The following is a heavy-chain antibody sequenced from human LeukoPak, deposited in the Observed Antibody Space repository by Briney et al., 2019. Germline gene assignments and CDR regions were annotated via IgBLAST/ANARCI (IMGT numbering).Heavy chain of an antibody. D-gene: IGHD6-19*01. V-gene: IGHV3-23*01. CDR1: GFTFSNYA. J-gene: IGHJ4*02. CDR3: AKDEGSSVAGGYYFDS. Sequence: GGSLRLSCAASGFTFSNYAMSWVRQAPGKGLEWISAIGASGAGTYYADSVKGRFTISKDKSKNTLFLQMDTLRAEDTAIYYCAKDEGSSVAGGYYFDSWGQGTLVTVSS. CDR2: IGASGAGT.